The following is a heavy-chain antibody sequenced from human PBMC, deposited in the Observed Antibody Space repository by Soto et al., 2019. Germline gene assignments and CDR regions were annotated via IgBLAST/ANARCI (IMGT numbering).Heavy chain of an antibody. Sequence: GGSLRLSCAASGFTFSSYAMHWVRQAPGKGLEWVAVISYDGSNKYYADSVKGRFTISRDNSKNTLYLQMNSLRAEDTAVYYCARRLVGADYYYYYGMDVWGQGTTVTVSS. V-gene: IGHV3-30-3*01. CDR2: ISYDGSNK. CDR3: ARRLVGADYYYYYGMDV. CDR1: GFTFSSYA. J-gene: IGHJ6*02. D-gene: IGHD6-19*01.